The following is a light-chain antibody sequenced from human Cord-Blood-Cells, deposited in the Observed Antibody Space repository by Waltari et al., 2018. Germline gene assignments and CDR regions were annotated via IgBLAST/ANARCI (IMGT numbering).Light chain of an antibody. CDR2: AAS. CDR3: QKYNSAPRLT. V-gene: IGKV1-27*01. Sequence: DIQMTPSPSSLSASVGDRVTLTCRASQGISNYLAWYQQKTGKVPKLLIYAASTLQSGVPSRFSGSGSGTDFTLTISSLQPEDVATYYCQKYNSAPRLTFGGGTKVEIK. J-gene: IGKJ4*01. CDR1: QGISNY.